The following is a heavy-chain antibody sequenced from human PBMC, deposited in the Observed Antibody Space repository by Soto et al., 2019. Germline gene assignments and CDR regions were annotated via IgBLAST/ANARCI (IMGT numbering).Heavy chain of an antibody. J-gene: IGHJ3*02. CDR2: ISTGSSTI. V-gene: IGHV3-48*02. CDR1: GFTFSYYT. CDR3: ARDQSLDI. Sequence: GGSLRLSCAASGFTFSYYTMNWVRQAPGKGLEWVSYISTGSSTIYYADSVKGRFAISRDNAKNSLYLQMNSLRDEDTAVYYCARDQSLDIWGQGTMVTVSS.